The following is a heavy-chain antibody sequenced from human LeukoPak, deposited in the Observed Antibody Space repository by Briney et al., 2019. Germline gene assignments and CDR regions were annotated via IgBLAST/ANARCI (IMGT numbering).Heavy chain of an antibody. J-gene: IGHJ4*02. CDR3: VKSGGYGLIDY. Sequence: KTSETLSLTCAVSGVSISGSYYYWGWIRQPPGKGLEWIGNIYYSGSTYYNASLQSRVTISIDTSKNQFSLRLNSVTAADTAMYFCVKSGGYGLIDYWGQGTLVTFSS. V-gene: IGHV4-39*01. CDR1: GVSISGSYYY. CDR2: IYYSGST. D-gene: IGHD1-26*01.